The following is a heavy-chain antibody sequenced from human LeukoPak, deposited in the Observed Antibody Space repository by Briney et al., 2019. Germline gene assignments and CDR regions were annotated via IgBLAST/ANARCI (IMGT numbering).Heavy chain of an antibody. CDR1: GGSFTDYF. CDR2: INDYTGDT. V-gene: IGHV4-34*01. CDR3: ARHDAGIAARPFDN. J-gene: IGHJ4*02. Sequence: SETLSLTCTVFGGSFTDYFWTWIRHSPGKGLEWIGEINDYTGDTKYNPSLDSRVSISLEKSKNQLSLELRSVTAADTAVYYCARHDAGIAARPFDNWGQGTLVTVSS. D-gene: IGHD6-6*01.